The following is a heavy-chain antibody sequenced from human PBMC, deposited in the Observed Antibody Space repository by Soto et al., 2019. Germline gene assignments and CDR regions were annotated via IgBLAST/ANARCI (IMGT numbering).Heavy chain of an antibody. Sequence: SETLSLTSTVSGGSISSHYWSWIRQPPGKGLEWIGYIYYSGSTNYNPSLKSRVTISVDTSKNQFSLKLSSVTAADTAVYYCARRLIVAYDAFDIWGQGTMVTVSS. CDR2: IYYSGST. V-gene: IGHV4-59*11. CDR1: GGSISSHY. J-gene: IGHJ3*02. D-gene: IGHD3-22*01. CDR3: ARRLIVAYDAFDI.